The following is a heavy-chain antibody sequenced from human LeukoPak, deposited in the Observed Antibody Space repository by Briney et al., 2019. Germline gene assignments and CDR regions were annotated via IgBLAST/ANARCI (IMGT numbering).Heavy chain of an antibody. Sequence: PGGSLRLSCAASGFTFSSYGMHWVRQAPGKGLEWVSVIYSGGSTYYADSVKGRFTISRDNSKNTLYLQMNSLRAEDTAVYYCAKGGVGAVPYFDYWGQGTLVTVSS. CDR1: GFTFSSYG. CDR2: IYSGGST. D-gene: IGHD1-26*01. V-gene: IGHV3-NL1*01. J-gene: IGHJ4*02. CDR3: AKGGVGAVPYFDY.